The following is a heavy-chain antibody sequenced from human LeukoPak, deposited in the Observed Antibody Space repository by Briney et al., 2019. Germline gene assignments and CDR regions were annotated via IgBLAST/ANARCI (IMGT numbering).Heavy chain of an antibody. V-gene: IGHV1-8*01. J-gene: IGHJ1*01. Sequence: ASVKVSCKASGYTFTSYDINWVRQATGQGLEWMGWMNPNSGSTGYAQKFQGRVTMTRNTSISTAYMELSSLSSEDTAVYYCARGLLSRSVFGVVIRYFQHWGQGTLVTVSS. CDR3: ARGLLSRSVFGVVIRYFQH. CDR1: GYTFTSYD. CDR2: MNPNSGST. D-gene: IGHD3-3*01.